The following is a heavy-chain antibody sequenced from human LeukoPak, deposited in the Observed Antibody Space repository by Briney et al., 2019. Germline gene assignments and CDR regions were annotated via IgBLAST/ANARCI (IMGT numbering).Heavy chain of an antibody. CDR2: ISGSGGST. J-gene: IGHJ4*02. D-gene: IGHD6-19*01. V-gene: IGHV3-23*01. Sequence: GGSLRLSCAASGFTFSSYAMSWVRQAPGKGLEWVSAISGSGGSTYYADSVKGRFTISRDNSKNTLYLQMNSLRAEDTAVYYCARDDGSGWSQFGYWGQGTLVTVSS. CDR1: GFTFSSYA. CDR3: ARDDGSGWSQFGY.